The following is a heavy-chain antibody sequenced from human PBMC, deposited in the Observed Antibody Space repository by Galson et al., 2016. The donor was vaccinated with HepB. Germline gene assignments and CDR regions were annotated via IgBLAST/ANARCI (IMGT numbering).Heavy chain of an antibody. D-gene: IGHD3-22*01. CDR1: GFTFNKYY. J-gene: IGHJ5*02. CDR2: VMGSGVST. V-gene: IGHV3-23*01. Sequence: SLRLSCAASGFTFNKYYMNWVRQAPGKGLEWVSTVMGSGVSTYYADSVKGRFTVSRDNFRNTVYLQMNSLRAEDTAVYYCAKDFGREYYGSSGPWGQGTLVTVSS. CDR3: AKDFGREYYGSSGP.